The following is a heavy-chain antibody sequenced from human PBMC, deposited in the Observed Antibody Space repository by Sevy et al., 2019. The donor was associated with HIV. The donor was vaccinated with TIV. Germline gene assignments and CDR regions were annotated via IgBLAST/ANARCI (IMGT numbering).Heavy chain of an antibody. D-gene: IGHD1-20*01. Sequence: GGSLRLSCTASGFTFGDYAMSWVRQAPGKGLEWVGFIRSKAYGGTTEYAASVKGRFTISRDDSKSIAYLKMNSLKTEDTAVYYCTRTPLSVITGTTSNAFDIWGQGTMVTVSS. J-gene: IGHJ3*02. CDR2: IRSKAYGGTT. V-gene: IGHV3-49*04. CDR3: TRTPLSVITGTTSNAFDI. CDR1: GFTFGDYA.